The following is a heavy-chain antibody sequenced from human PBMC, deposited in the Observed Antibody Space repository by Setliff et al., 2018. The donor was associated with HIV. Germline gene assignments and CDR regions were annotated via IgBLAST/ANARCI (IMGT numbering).Heavy chain of an antibody. CDR2: IHSSGST. CDR1: GGSVNDFY. Sequence: TLSLTCTVSGGSVNDFYCNWIRQPPGKGPEWIGYIHSSGSTIYNPSLKSRITISLDTSKEQFSLKLSSVTAADTAVYYCASHQHNFTGYYYYYYYMAVWGRGTMVTVSS. CDR3: ASHQHNFTGYYYYYYYMAV. J-gene: IGHJ6*03. V-gene: IGHV4-4*09. D-gene: IGHD3-9*01.